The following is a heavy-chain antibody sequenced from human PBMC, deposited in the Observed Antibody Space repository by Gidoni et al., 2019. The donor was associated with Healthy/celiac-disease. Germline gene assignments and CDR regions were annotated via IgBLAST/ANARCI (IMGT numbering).Heavy chain of an antibody. Sequence: EVQLVESGGGLVQQGRAVRLSCPASGFTFGDYAMSWFRQAPGKGLEWVGFIRSKAYGGTTEYAASVKGRFTISRDDSKSIAYLQMNSLKTEDTAVYYCTREEEVDDSSGYLGWGQGTLVTVSS. CDR2: IRSKAYGGTT. CDR1: GFTFGDYA. CDR3: TREEEVDDSSGYLG. D-gene: IGHD3-22*01. V-gene: IGHV3-49*03. J-gene: IGHJ4*02.